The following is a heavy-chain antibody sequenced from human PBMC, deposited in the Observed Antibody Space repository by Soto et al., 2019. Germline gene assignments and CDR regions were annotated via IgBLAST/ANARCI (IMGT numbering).Heavy chain of an antibody. D-gene: IGHD5-18*01. CDR1: GFTFSNHA. CDR3: PKDEGGTAMAYSSI. J-gene: IGHJ4*02. Sequence: GGSLRLSCAASGFTFSNHAMSWVRQAPGKGLEGVAAISGSGSSAYYANLVKGRFTISKDTSKNLVYLQMNSLTVEDTAIYYCPKDEGGTAMAYSSIWGQGALVTVSS. V-gene: IGHV3-23*01. CDR2: ISGSGSSA.